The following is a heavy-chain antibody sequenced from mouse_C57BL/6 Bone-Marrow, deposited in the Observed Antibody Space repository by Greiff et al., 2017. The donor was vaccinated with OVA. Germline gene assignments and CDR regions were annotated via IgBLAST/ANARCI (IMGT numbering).Heavy chain of an antibody. V-gene: IGHV14-2*01. CDR2: IDPEDGET. CDR3: ASGYSNSYYYAMDY. CDR1: GFNIKDYY. D-gene: IGHD2-5*01. J-gene: IGHJ4*01. Sequence: EVKLMESGAELVKPGASVKLSCTASGFNIKDYYMHWVKQRTEQGLEWIGRIDPEDGETKYAPKFQGKATITADTSSNTAYLQRSSLTSEDTAVYYCASGYSNSYYYAMDYWGQGTSVTVSS.